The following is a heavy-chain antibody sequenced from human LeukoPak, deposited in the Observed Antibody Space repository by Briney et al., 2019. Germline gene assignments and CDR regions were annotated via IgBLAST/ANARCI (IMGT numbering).Heavy chain of an antibody. CDR1: GYTFTSYG. Sequence: VASVKVSCKASGYTFTSYGISWVRQAPGQGLEWMGWTSAYNGNTNYAQKLQGRVTMTTDTSTSTAYMELRSLRSDDTAVYYCARVEAVMYYYDSSGYYWFDPWGQGTLVTVSS. J-gene: IGHJ5*02. CDR3: ARVEAVMYYYDSSGYYWFDP. V-gene: IGHV1-18*01. CDR2: TSAYNGNT. D-gene: IGHD3-22*01.